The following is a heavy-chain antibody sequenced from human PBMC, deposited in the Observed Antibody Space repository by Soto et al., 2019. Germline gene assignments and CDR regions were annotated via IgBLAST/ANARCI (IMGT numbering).Heavy chain of an antibody. V-gene: IGHV4-59*03. J-gene: IGHJ4*02. CDR3: AGGRTVRNCAGDSSDYFYFFDY. Sequence: SETLSLTCTVSGDSISTVYWGWMQKSPAKELEWIGNVHYTGSTHYNPSLKSRVTISVDRSKNQFSLKLTSANAADTPVYYCAGGRTVRNCAGDSSDYFYFFDYWGEGTQVTVS. D-gene: IGHD3-22*01. CDR1: GDSISTVY. CDR2: VHYTGST.